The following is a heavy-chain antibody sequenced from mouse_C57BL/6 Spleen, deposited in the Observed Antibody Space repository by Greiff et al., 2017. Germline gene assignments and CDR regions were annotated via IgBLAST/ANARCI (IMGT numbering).Heavy chain of an antibody. D-gene: IGHD4-1*01. CDR2: IDPKSGGT. CDR3: ARWVGREAMDY. CDR1: GYTFTSYW. J-gene: IGHJ4*01. Sequence: QVQLQQSGAELVKPGASVKLSCKASGYTFTSYWMHWVKQRPGRGLEWIGRIDPKSGGTKYNEKFKSKATLTVDKPSSTAYMQLSSLTSEDSAVYYCARWVGREAMDYWGQGTSVTVST. V-gene: IGHV1-72*01.